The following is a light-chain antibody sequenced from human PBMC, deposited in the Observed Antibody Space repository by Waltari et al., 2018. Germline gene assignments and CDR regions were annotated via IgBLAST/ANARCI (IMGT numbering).Light chain of an antibody. CDR3: QQYKTSPTWT. Sequence: DIQMTQSPSTLPASVGDSVTITCRASQNIGSSLVWYQQKPGKAPKLLIYEASSLQVGVPSRFSGRGSGAEFTLTIASLQPDDFAAYYCQQYKTSPTWTFGQGTRVELK. CDR1: QNIGSS. V-gene: IGKV1-5*03. J-gene: IGKJ1*01. CDR2: EAS.